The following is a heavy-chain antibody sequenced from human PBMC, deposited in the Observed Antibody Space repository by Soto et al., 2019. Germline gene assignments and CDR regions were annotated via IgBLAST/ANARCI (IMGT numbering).Heavy chain of an antibody. CDR1: GYTFTGYY. Sequence: GASVKVSCKASGYTFTGYYMHWVRQAPGQGLELMGWISAYDGKTTYAEKFQGRVTMTTDASTSTAYMELRSLRSDETAVYYCARDPHEYWTSYWFDPWGQGTLVT. D-gene: IGHD3-3*01. CDR3: ARDPHEYWTSYWFDP. V-gene: IGHV1-18*04. J-gene: IGHJ5*02. CDR2: ISAYDGKT.